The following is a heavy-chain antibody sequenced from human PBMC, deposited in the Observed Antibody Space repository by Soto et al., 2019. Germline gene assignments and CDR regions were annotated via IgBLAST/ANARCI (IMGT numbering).Heavy chain of an antibody. CDR1: GGSISRGDYY. CDR3: ASFRGWPTSYFDS. CDR2: HYYTGST. Sequence: QVQLQESGPGLVKPSQTLSLTCSVSGGSISRGDYYWSWIRQHPGKGLEWIGYHYYTGSTSYNPSRTSRLTISLDTSRRRFCLTLSSVTGAATPRYYVASFRGWPTSYFDSWGQGTRVTVSS. V-gene: IGHV4-31*03. D-gene: IGHD6-19*01. J-gene: IGHJ4*02.